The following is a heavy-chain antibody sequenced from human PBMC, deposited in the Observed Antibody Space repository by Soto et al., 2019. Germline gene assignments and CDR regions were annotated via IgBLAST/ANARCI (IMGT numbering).Heavy chain of an antibody. CDR2: IIPIFGTA. CDR1: GGTFSSYA. CDR3: ARVRVRFLEWLGSEG. V-gene: IGHV1-69*12. Sequence: QVQLVQSGAEVKKPGSSVKVSYKASGGTFSSYAFSWVRQAPGQGLEWMGGIIPIFGTANYAQKFQGRVTITADESTGTAYMELSSLRSEDTAVYYCARVRVRFLEWLGSEGWGQGTLVTVSS. D-gene: IGHD3-3*01. J-gene: IGHJ4*02.